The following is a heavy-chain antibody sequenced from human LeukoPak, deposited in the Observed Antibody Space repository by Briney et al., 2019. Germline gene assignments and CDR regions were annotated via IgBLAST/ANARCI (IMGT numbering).Heavy chain of an antibody. D-gene: IGHD3-22*01. V-gene: IGHV3-43*01. J-gene: IGHJ4*02. Sequence: GGSLRLSCAASGFIFEDYTMHWVRQVPGKTLEWVSLVNWHGTTYYADSLEGRFTISRDNSKNSLYLQMDSLRTEDTAFYYCAKDLTYESSGSVIDNWGLGTLVTVSS. CDR3: AKDLTYESSGSVIDN. CDR2: VNWHGTT. CDR1: GFIFEDYT.